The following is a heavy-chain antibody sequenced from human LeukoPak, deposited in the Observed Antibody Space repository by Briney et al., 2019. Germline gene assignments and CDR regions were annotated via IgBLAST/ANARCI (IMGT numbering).Heavy chain of an antibody. J-gene: IGHJ3*02. CDR3: AKAKRGRASGSRLPYAFDI. Sequence: TGGSLRLSCAASGLTFDDYAMAWVRQAPGKGLEWVSGISWNSGSIGYADSVKGRFTISRDTAKNSLYLQMNSLRAEDTALYYCAKAKRGRASGSRLPYAFDIWGQGTMVTVSS. CDR2: ISWNSGSI. V-gene: IGHV3-9*01. D-gene: IGHD1-26*01. CDR1: GLTFDDYA.